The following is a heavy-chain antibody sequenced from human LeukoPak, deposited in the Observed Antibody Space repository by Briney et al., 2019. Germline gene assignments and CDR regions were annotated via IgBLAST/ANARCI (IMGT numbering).Heavy chain of an antibody. Sequence: ESGPTLVKPTQTLTLTCTFSGFSLSTSAVGVGWIRQPPGKALEWLALIYWNDDKRYNPSLKSRLTITKDTSKNQVVLTMTNMHPVDTATYYCAHRLLGSGWYRAFDYWGQGTLVTVSS. D-gene: IGHD6-19*01. V-gene: IGHV2-5*01. CDR2: IYWNDDK. CDR3: AHRLLGSGWYRAFDY. CDR1: GFSLSTSAVG. J-gene: IGHJ4*02.